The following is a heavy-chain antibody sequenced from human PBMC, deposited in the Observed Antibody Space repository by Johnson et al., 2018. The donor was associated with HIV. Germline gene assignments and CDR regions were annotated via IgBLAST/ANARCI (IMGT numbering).Heavy chain of an antibody. CDR2: IRSKANSYAT. Sequence: VQLVESGGGLVQPGGSLKLSCAASGFTFSGSGMHWVRQASGQGLEWVGRIRSKANSYATVYSASVKGRFTISRDNSKNMLYLQMNSLRAEDTALYYCAKGEQVWSVASAFDIWGQGTMVTVSS. CDR1: GFTFSGSG. D-gene: IGHD5-18*01. J-gene: IGHJ3*02. V-gene: IGHV3-73*01. CDR3: AKGEQVWSVASAFDI.